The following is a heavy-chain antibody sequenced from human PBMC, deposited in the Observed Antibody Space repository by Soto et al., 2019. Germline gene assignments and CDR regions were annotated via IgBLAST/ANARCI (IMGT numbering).Heavy chain of an antibody. D-gene: IGHD4-17*01. CDR3: ARGEGWAVTSERLTLGAFDI. Sequence: GASVKVSCKASGYTFTSYDINWVLQATGQGLEWMGWMNPNSGNTGYAQKFQGRVTMTRNTSISTAYMELSSLRSEDTAVYYCARGEGWAVTSERLTLGAFDIWGQGTMITVSS. J-gene: IGHJ3*02. V-gene: IGHV1-8*01. CDR2: MNPNSGNT. CDR1: GYTFTSYD.